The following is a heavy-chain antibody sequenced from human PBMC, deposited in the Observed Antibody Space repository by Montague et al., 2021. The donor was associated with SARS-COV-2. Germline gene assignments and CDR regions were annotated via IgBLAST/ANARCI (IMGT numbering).Heavy chain of an antibody. Sequence: SETLSLTCSVSGDSISGSSYFWGWIRQPPGKGLEWIGSIYYSGSTFYNPSLKSRVTISVDTSKKQFSLKLTSVTAADTALYFCARHGTPGYGPFDSWGQGALVTVSS. D-gene: IGHD5-12*01. V-gene: IGHV4-39*01. CDR2: IYYSGST. CDR3: ARHGTPGYGPFDS. J-gene: IGHJ4*02. CDR1: GDSISGSSYF.